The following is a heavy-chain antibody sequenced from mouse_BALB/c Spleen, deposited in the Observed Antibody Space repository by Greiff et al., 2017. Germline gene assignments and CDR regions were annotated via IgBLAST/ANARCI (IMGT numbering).Heavy chain of an antibody. CDR1: GYSFTSYW. Sequence: VQLQQSGTVLARPGASVKMSCKASGYSFTSYWMHWVNQRPGQGLEWIGAIYPGNSDTSYNQKFKGKAKLTAVTSASTAYMELSSLTNEDSAVYYCTRESAFYWYFDVWGAGTTVTVSS. V-gene: IGHV1-5*01. CDR3: TRESAFYWYFDV. J-gene: IGHJ1*01. CDR2: IYPGNSDT.